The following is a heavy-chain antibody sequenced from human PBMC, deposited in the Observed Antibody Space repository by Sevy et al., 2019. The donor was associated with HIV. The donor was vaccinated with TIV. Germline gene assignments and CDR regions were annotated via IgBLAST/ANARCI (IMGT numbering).Heavy chain of an antibody. CDR1: GYSFTSYW. J-gene: IGHJ4*02. V-gene: IGHV5-51*01. CDR2: IYPDDSDT. Sequence: ESLKISCKGSGYSFTSYWIGWVRQMPGKGLEWMGNIYPDDSDTRYSPSFQGQVIISADKSISTAYLQWNSLKVSDTAMFFCGRGRSDTAMFDYWGQGTLVTVSS. CDR3: GRGRSDTAMFDY. D-gene: IGHD5-18*01.